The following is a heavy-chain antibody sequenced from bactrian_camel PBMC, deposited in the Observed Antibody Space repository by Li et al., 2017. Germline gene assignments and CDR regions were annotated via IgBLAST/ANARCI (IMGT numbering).Heavy chain of an antibody. V-gene: IGHV3S53*01. CDR2: IATDNGR. D-gene: IGHD4*01. Sequence: QVQLVESGGGLVQPGGSLRLSCVASGYSASFRYMGWFRQAPGKELEGVAGIATDNGRSYADSVKGRFTISKDNANHILYLQMNSLTPEDTAIYYCAADRWARATRYLFATDFRYWGQGTQVTVS. CDR3: AADRWARATRYLFATDFRY. J-gene: IGHJ6*01. CDR1: GYSASFRY.